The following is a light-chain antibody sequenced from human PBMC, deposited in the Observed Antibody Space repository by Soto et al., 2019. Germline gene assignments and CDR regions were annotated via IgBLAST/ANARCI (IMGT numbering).Light chain of an antibody. Sequence: QSVLNQPASVSGSPGQSITISCTGTSSDVGGYNYVSWYQQHPGKAPKLMIYDVSNRPSGVSNRFSGSESGNTASLTISGLQAEDEADYYCCLYTSSSTFVFGSGTKLTVL. CDR2: DVS. CDR3: CLYTSSSTFV. V-gene: IGLV2-14*01. J-gene: IGLJ1*01. CDR1: SSDVGGYNY.